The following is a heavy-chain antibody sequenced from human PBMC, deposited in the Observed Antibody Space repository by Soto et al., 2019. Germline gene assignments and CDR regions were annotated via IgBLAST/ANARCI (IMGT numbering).Heavy chain of an antibody. J-gene: IGHJ4*02. V-gene: IGHV4-59*01. CDR1: GGSISSYY. CDR2: IYYSGST. D-gene: IGHD5-18*01. CDR3: ARHVDTAMVNFDY. Sequence: SETLSLTCTVSGGSISSYYWSWIRQPPGKGLEWIGYIYYSGSTNYNPSLKSRVTISVDTSKNQFSLKLSSVTAADTAVYYCARHVDTAMVNFDYWGQGTLVTISS.